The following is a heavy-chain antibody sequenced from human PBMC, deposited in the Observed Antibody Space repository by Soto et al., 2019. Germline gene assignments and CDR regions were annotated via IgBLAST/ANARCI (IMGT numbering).Heavy chain of an antibody. J-gene: IGHJ4*02. V-gene: IGHV1-46*01. CDR2: IDPSGGVT. CDR1: GYTFTKFH. Sequence: ASVKVSCKTSGYTFTKFHIHWVRQAPGQGLEWMGMIDPSGGVTRDAQRFQGRITMTSDTSTSSVYMELRGPTSEDTAVYYCGRDVIGHDNYETIGYYFDHWGPGTLVTVSS. D-gene: IGHD3-16*01. CDR3: GRDVIGHDNYETIGYYFDH.